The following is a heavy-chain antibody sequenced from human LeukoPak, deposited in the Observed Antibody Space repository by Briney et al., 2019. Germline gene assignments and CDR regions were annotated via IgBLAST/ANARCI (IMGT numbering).Heavy chain of an antibody. V-gene: IGHV3-33*01. CDR2: IWYDGSNK. CDR3: ARPYYDSSGYYYWGNAFDI. CDR1: GFTFSSYG. Sequence: GRSLRLSCAASGFTFSSYGVHWVRQAPGKGLEWVAVIWYDGSNKYYADSVKGRFTISRDNSKNTLYLQMNSLRAEDTAVYYCARPYYDSSGYYYWGNAFDIWGQGTMVTVSS. D-gene: IGHD3-22*01. J-gene: IGHJ3*02.